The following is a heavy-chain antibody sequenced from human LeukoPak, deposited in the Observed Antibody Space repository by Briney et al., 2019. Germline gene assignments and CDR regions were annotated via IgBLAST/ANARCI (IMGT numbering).Heavy chain of an antibody. CDR3: ARHMRSLE. V-gene: IGHV3-23*01. D-gene: IGHD3-16*02. Sequence: GGSLRLSCSVSGFTFSNSAMSWVRQAPGKGLEWVSSITTSGSYTYYADSVEGRFTVSRDNSRNTLHLQMNSLTAEDTAIYYCARHMRSLEWGQGTLVTVSS. J-gene: IGHJ4*02. CDR2: ITTSGSYT. CDR1: GFTFSNSA.